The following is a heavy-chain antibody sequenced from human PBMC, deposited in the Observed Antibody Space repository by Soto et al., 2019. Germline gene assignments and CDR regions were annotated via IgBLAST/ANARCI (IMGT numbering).Heavy chain of an antibody. V-gene: IGHV3-23*01. CDR3: AKDARLPNLAAAGTFDY. CDR2: ISGSGGST. D-gene: IGHD6-13*01. Sequence: EVQLLESGGGLVQPGGSLRLSCAASGFTFSSYAMSWVRQAPGKGLEWVSAISGSGGSTYYADSVKGRFTISRDNSKNTLYLQMNSLRAEDTAVYYCAKDARLPNLAAAGTFDYWGQGTLVTVSS. CDR1: GFTFSSYA. J-gene: IGHJ4*02.